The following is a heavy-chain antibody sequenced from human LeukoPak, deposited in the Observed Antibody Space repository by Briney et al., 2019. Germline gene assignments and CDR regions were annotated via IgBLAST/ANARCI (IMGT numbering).Heavy chain of an antibody. Sequence: KSSETLSLTCTVSGGSISSSSHSWGWIRQPPGKGLEGTGTIYYTGSTYYTPSLESRLTISVDTSKNQCSLKLTSVTAADTAIYYCAQSLGSGNWIGNWFDPWGQGTLVTVSS. CDR2: IYYTGST. V-gene: IGHV4-39*01. CDR1: GGSISSSSHS. D-gene: IGHD1-1*01. CDR3: AQSLGSGNWIGNWFDP. J-gene: IGHJ5*02.